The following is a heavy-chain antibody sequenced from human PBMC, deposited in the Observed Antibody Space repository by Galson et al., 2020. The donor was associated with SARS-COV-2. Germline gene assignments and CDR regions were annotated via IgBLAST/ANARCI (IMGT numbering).Heavy chain of an antibody. CDR3: AREGEDTWYDYVMDV. J-gene: IGHJ6*02. Sequence: QAGGSLRLSCAASGFTFSTYWTHWVRQAPGKGLVWVARIHREGGRTIYADSVKGRFTISRDNAKNTLYLQMNGERAEDTAAYFCAREGEDTWYDYVMDVWGQGTTVTVSS. CDR2: IHREGGRT. V-gene: IGHV3-74*01. D-gene: IGHD3-16*01. CDR1: GFTFSTYW.